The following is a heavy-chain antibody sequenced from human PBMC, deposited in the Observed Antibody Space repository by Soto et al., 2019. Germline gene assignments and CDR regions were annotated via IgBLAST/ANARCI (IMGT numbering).Heavy chain of an antibody. J-gene: IGHJ6*02. CDR2: IYPGDSDT. CDR3: ARGMTNNNYGMDV. D-gene: IGHD1-20*01. Sequence: GESLKISCKGSGYSFTSYWIGWVRQMPGKGLEWMGIIYPGDSDTRYSPSFQGQVTISADKPISTAYLQWSSLKASDTAMYYCARGMTNNNYGMDVWGQGTTVTVSS. V-gene: IGHV5-51*01. CDR1: GYSFTSYW.